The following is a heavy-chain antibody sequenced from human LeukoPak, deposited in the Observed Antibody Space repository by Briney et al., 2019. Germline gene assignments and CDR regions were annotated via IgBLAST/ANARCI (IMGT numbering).Heavy chain of an antibody. Sequence: SETLSLTCAVYGGSFSGYYWSWIRQPPKKGLEWIGEINHSGSTNYNPSLKSRVIISVDTSKNQFSPKVRSVTAADTAVYYCARGHVGSYAYYYYYGMDVWGQGTTVTVSS. CDR3: ARGHVGSYAYYYYYGMDV. J-gene: IGHJ6*02. CDR2: INHSGST. CDR1: GGSFSGYY. D-gene: IGHD2-8*01. V-gene: IGHV4-34*01.